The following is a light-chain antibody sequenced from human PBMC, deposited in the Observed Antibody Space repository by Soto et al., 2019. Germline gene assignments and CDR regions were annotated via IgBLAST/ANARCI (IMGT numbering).Light chain of an antibody. Sequence: EIVLTQSPATLSVSPGERATHSCRASQSLSSNLAWYQQRPGQAPRLLIYGASTRATGIPARFSGSGSGTEFTLTISSLQPEDFAVYYCEQYNNWFSITFGQGTRLEIK. CDR2: GAS. J-gene: IGKJ5*01. CDR3: EQYNNWFSIT. CDR1: QSLSSN. V-gene: IGKV3-15*01.